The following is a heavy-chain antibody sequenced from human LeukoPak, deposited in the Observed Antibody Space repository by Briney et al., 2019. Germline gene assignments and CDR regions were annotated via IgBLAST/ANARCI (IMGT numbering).Heavy chain of an antibody. D-gene: IGHD3-22*01. Sequence: GGSLRLSCAAPGFTFSSYAMSWVRQAPGKGLEWVSAISGSGGSTYYADSVKGRFTISRDNSKNTLYLQMNSLRAEDTAVYYCAFYDSSGYYSLDYWGQGTLVTVSS. CDR3: AFYDSSGYYSLDY. J-gene: IGHJ4*02. CDR2: ISGSGGST. CDR1: GFTFSSYA. V-gene: IGHV3-23*01.